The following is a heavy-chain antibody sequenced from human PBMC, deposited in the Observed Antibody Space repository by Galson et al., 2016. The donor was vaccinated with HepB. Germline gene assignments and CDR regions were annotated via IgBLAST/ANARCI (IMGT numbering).Heavy chain of an antibody. CDR1: GGSVDTGRYF. CDR2: ISHSGTT. V-gene: IGHV4-30-2*06. D-gene: IGHD6-13*01. Sequence: SETLSLTCTVSGGSVDTGRYFWSWIRQFPGKGLEWIGYISHSGTTYYNLSLKSRVTILVDRSKNQFSLRLRSVTAADTAVYYCARGVGSSSWFRFDPWGQGALVTVSS. CDR3: ARGVGSSSWFRFDP. J-gene: IGHJ5*02.